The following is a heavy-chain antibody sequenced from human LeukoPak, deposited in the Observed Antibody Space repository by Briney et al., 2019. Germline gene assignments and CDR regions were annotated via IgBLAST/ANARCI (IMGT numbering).Heavy chain of an antibody. J-gene: IGHJ4*02. CDR2: ISGDGVST. CDR3: AKESGKFDY. CDR1: GLPIADFA. Sequence: GGSLRLSCVASGLPIADFAMHWVRHAPGKDLEWVSLISGDGVSTFYADSVKARFSISRDNSKNSLYLEMNSLRTEDAAMYYCAKESGKFDYWGQGTLVAVSS. V-gene: IGHV3-43*02.